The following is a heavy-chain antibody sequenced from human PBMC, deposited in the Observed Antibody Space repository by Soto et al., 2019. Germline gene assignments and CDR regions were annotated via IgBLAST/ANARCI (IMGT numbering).Heavy chain of an antibody. V-gene: IGHV4-34*01. D-gene: IGHD2-15*01. CDR2: INHSGAT. CDR1: GGSFSGYY. Sequence: PSETLSLTXAVYGGSFSGYYWTWIRRSPGKGLEWIGEINHSGATNYNPSLKSRVTISVDTSKNQFSLRLSSLTAADTAVYYCARGVHLRLVVQTGAPDKYYFDSWGLGTLVTVPQ. CDR3: ARGVHLRLVVQTGAPDKYYFDS. J-gene: IGHJ4*02.